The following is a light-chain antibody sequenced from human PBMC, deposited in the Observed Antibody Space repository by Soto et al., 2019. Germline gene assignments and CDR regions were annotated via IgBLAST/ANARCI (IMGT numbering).Light chain of an antibody. CDR2: EAS. CDR1: QGISNW. Sequence: DIQMTQSPSTLSASVGDRVTITCRASQGISNWLAWYQQKPGKAPTLLIYEASTLHSGVPSRVSGGGSGTDFTLSISSLQPDDFATYYCQHYNNYPWTFGQGTRVEVK. V-gene: IGKV1-5*03. J-gene: IGKJ1*01. CDR3: QHYNNYPWT.